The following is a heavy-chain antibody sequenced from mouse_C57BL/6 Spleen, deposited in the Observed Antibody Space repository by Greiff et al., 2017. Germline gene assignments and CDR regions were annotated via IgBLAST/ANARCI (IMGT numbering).Heavy chain of an antibody. CDR1: GFTFSSYT. D-gene: IGHD2-5*01. CDR3: ARAYYSNYGRYFDV. V-gene: IGHV5-9*01. J-gene: IGHJ1*03. CDR2: LSGGGGNT. Sequence: DVMLVESGGGLVKPGGSLKLSCAASGFTFSSYTMSWVRQTPEKRLEWVATLSGGGGNTSYPDSVKGRFTISRDNAKNTLYLQMSSLRSEDTALYYCARAYYSNYGRYFDVWGTGTTVTVSS.